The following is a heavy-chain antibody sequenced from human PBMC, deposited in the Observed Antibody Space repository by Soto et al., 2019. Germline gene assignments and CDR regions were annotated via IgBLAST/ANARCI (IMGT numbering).Heavy chain of an antibody. CDR1: GFSFSTYG. D-gene: IGHD2-21*02. Sequence: PGGPLKLSFAASGFSFSTYGMHWVRQAPGKGLDWVAVISFDGRNNFYEDSVKGRFTFSRDNSKSTLLLQMDRLRAEDKAVYYCAKVKRIAPTDFYHDMDVWGQGTTVTVSS. CDR2: ISFDGRNN. V-gene: IGHV3-30*18. CDR3: AKVKRIAPTDFYHDMDV. J-gene: IGHJ6*02.